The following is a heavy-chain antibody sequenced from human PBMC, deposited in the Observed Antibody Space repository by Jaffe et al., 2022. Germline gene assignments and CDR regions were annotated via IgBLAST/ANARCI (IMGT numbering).Heavy chain of an antibody. Sequence: QLQLQESGPGLVKPSETLSLTCTVSGGSISSSSYYWGWIRQPPGKGLEWIGSIYYSGSTYYNPSLKSRVTISVDTSKNQFSLKLSSVTAADTAVYYCARHGVTDDYGDYVGAFDIWGQGTMVTVSS. V-gene: IGHV4-39*01. CDR2: IYYSGST. J-gene: IGHJ3*02. CDR3: ARHGVTDDYGDYVGAFDI. CDR1: GGSISSSSYY. D-gene: IGHD4-17*01.